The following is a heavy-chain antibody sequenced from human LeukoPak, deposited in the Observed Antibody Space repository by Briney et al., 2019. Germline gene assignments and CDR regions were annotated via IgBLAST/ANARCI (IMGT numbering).Heavy chain of an antibody. J-gene: IGHJ4*02. D-gene: IGHD3-3*01. Sequence: ASVKVSCKASGGTFSSYAISWVRQAPGQGLEWMGRIIPILGIANYAQKFQGRVTITADKSTSTAYMELSSLRSDDTAVYYCARDLLPMTKAGVVNDWGQGSLVIVSA. V-gene: IGHV1-69*04. CDR1: GGTFSSYA. CDR2: IIPILGIA. CDR3: ARDLLPMTKAGVVND.